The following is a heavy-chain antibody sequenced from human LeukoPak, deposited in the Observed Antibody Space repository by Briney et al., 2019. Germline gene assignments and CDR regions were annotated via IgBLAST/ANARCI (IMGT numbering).Heavy chain of an antibody. J-gene: IGHJ4*02. V-gene: IGHV4-39*01. Sequence: SETLSLTCTVSGGSISSSSYYWGWIRQPPGKGLEWIGSIYYSGSTYYNPSLKSRVTISVDTSKNQFSLKLSSVTAGDSGVFFCARRGGGSVDFDYLGQGTLVTVSS. CDR2: IYYSGST. CDR1: GGSISSSSYY. CDR3: ARRGGGSVDFDY. D-gene: IGHD3-10*01.